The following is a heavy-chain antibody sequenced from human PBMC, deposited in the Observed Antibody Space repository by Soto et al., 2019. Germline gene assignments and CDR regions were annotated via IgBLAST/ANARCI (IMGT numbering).Heavy chain of an antibody. CDR3: AKGGGGSWYQE. CDR1: GFTFSSSA. V-gene: IGHV3-23*01. J-gene: IGHJ4*02. CDR2: ISSGYST. D-gene: IGHD6-13*01. Sequence: EVQLLESGGGLVQLGGSLRLSCAASGFTFSSSAMSWVRQAPGKGLEWVSAISSGYSTYYADSVKGRFTISRDNSKGKLYLQINRRRAEDTALYYCAKGGGGSWYQEWGQGTLVTVSS.